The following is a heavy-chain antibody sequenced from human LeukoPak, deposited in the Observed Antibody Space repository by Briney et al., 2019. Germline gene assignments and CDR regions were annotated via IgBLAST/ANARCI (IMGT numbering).Heavy chain of an antibody. J-gene: IGHJ4*02. V-gene: IGHV3-23*01. CDR2: ISNNGGYT. CDR1: GFTFNNYA. Sequence: GGSLGLSCVASGFTFNNYAMHWVRQAPGKGLEWVSAISNNGGYTYYADSVQGRFTISRDNSKSTLCLQMNSLRAEDTAVYYCAKQLGYCSDGSCYFPYWGQGTLVTVSS. CDR3: AKQLGYCSDGSCYFPY. D-gene: IGHD2-15*01.